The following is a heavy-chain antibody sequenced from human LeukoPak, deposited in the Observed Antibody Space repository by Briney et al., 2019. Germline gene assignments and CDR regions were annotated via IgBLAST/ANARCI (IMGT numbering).Heavy chain of an antibody. V-gene: IGHV4-39*01. D-gene: IGHD2-15*01. Sequence: PSETLSLTXTVSGGSISSSSYYWGWIRQPPGKGLEWIGSIYYSGSTYYNPSLKSRVTISVDTSKNQFSLKLSSVTAADTAVYYCARRPYCSGGSCYYYMDVWGKGTTVTVSS. CDR3: ARRPYCSGGSCYYYMDV. J-gene: IGHJ6*03. CDR2: IYYSGST. CDR1: GGSISSSSYY.